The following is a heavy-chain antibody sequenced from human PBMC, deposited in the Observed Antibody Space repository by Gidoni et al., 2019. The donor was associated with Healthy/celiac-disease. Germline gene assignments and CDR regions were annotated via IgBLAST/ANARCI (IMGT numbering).Heavy chain of an antibody. D-gene: IGHD5-18*01. J-gene: IGHJ4*02. CDR2: IYYSGST. CDR1: GGSVSSGSYY. V-gene: IGHV4-61*01. CDR3: ARVSGRGYSYGSSDY. Sequence: QVQLQESGPGLVKPSETLSLTCTVSGGSVSSGSYYWSWIRQPPGKGLEWIGYIYYSGSTNYNPSLKSRVTISVDTSKNQFSLKLSSVTAADTAVYYCARVSGRGYSYGSSDYWGQGTLVTVSS.